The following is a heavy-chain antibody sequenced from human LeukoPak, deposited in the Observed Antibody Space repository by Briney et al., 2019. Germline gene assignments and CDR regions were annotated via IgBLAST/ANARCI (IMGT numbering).Heavy chain of an antibody. CDR3: ARSQRITMIVVATPFDY. CDR2: ISAYNGNT. V-gene: IGHV1-18*01. Sequence: ASVKVSCKASGYTFTSYGISWVRQAPGQGLEWMGWISAYNGNTNYAQKLQGRVTMTTDTSTSTAYMELRSLRSDDTAVYYCARSQRITMIVVATPFDYWGQGTLVTVSS. CDR1: GYTFTSYG. J-gene: IGHJ4*02. D-gene: IGHD3-22*01.